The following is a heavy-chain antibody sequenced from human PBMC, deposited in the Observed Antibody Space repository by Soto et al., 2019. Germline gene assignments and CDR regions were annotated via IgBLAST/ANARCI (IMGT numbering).Heavy chain of an antibody. J-gene: IGHJ6*02. V-gene: IGHV3-30*18. CDR3: AKVIRRVGYYYYGMDV. CDR1: GFTFSSYG. Sequence: GSLILSCAASGFTFSSYGMHGVRQAAGKGLEWVAVISYDGSNKYYADSVKGRFTISRDNSKNTLYLQMNSLRAEDTAVYYCAKVIRRVGYYYYGMDVWGQGTTVTVSS. CDR2: ISYDGSNK. D-gene: IGHD3-10*01.